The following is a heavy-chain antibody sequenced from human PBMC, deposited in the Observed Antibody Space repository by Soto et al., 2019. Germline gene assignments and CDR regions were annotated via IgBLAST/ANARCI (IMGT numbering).Heavy chain of an antibody. V-gene: IGHV3-30-3*01. CDR3: ARVTPGNNLYYFSGLDV. J-gene: IGHJ6*02. CDR1: GFNFGTYA. Sequence: GGSLRLSCVASGFNFGTYAIHWVRQAPGKGLQWVALIAYDGINTYYADSVKGRFTISRDSSKNTLHLQMNSLRPEDTGVYFCARVTPGNNLYYFSGLDVWGQGTSVTVSS. D-gene: IGHD1-1*01. CDR2: IAYDGINT.